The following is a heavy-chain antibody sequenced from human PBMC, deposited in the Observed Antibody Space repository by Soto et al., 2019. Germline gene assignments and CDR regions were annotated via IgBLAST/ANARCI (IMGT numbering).Heavy chain of an antibody. V-gene: IGHV3-48*02. CDR2: ISTTSTTI. D-gene: IGHD5-12*01. CDR1: GFTFSVYS. Sequence: GGSLRLACAASGFTFSVYSMNWVRQAPGKGLEWVSYISTTSTTIYYADSVKGRFTISRDNAKNSLYLQMNSLRDEDTAVYYCARVRRWQGFFDYWGQGILVTVSS. J-gene: IGHJ4*02. CDR3: ARVRRWQGFFDY.